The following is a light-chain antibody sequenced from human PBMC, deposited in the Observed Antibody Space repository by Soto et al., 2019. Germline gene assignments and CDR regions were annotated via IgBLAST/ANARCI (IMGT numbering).Light chain of an antibody. CDR2: GAS. CDR1: QSISSSY. Sequence: EIVLTQSPGTLSLSPGKRATLSCRASQSISSSYLAWYQQRPGQAPRLLIYGASSRATGIPARFSGSGSGTEFTLTISSLHSEDFAVYYCQQYNNWPITFGPGTKVDIK. CDR3: QQYNNWPIT. J-gene: IGKJ3*01. V-gene: IGKV3-15*01.